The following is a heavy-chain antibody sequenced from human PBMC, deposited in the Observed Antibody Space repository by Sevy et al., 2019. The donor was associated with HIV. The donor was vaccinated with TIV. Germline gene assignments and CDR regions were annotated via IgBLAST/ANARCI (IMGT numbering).Heavy chain of an antibody. V-gene: IGHV1-46*04. CDR3: VRADPAQHFDS. CDR2: IDPSGDNA. CDR1: GDTFTRHY. Sequence: ASVKVSCKASGDTFTRHYMHWVRQAPGQGLEWMGIIDPSGDNANYTQTLQGRLTMTRDTSTSTAYMELSSLRSEDTAVYYCVRADPAQHFDSWGQGTLVTVSS. J-gene: IGHJ4*02.